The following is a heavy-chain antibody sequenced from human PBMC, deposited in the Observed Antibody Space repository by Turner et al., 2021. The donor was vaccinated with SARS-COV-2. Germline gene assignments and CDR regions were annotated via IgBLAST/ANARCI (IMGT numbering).Heavy chain of an antibody. D-gene: IGHD1-26*01. CDR1: GFTFSSYT. CDR3: AKDVGVASLVGATADY. CDR2: IRGSGSGT. V-gene: IGHV3-23*01. Sequence: EGQLLESGGGLVQPGGSLRLSCAAPGFTFSSYTMTWVRQAPGKGLQWVSAIRGSGSGTYYADSVKGRFTISRDNSKSTLYLQMSSLRAEDTAIYYCAKDVGVASLVGATADYWGQGTLVTVSS. J-gene: IGHJ4*01.